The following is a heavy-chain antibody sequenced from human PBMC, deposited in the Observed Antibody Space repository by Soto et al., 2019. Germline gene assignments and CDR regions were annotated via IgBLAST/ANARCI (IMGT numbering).Heavy chain of an antibody. CDR3: ARGARDSSSLFDY. CDR1: GFTFSNY. V-gene: IGHV3-30-3*01. CDR2: ISYDGSNK. D-gene: IGHD6-6*01. J-gene: IGHJ4*02. Sequence: QVQLVESGGGVVQPGRSLRLSCVASGFTFSNYVHWVRQAPGKGLEWVALISYDGSNKYYADSVKGRFTISRDNSKNTLYRQMNSLRAEDTAVYYCARGARDSSSLFDYWGQGTLVTVSS.